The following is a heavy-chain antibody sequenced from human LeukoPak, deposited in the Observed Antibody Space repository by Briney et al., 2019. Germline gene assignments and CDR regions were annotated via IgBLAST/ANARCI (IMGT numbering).Heavy chain of an antibody. CDR3: AKDAYDILTGYYFDY. J-gene: IGHJ4*02. CDR2: MRYDGSNK. CDR1: GFTFSSYG. Sequence: GGSLRLSCAASGFTFSSYGMHWVRQAPGKGLEWVAFMRYDGSNKYYADSVKGRFTISRDNSKNTLYLQMNSLRAEDTAVYYCAKDAYDILTGYYFDYWGQGTLVTVSS. V-gene: IGHV3-30*02. D-gene: IGHD3-9*01.